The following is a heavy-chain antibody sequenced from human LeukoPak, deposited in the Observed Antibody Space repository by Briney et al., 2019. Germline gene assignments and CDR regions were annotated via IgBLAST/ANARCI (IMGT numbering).Heavy chain of an antibody. Sequence: GGSLRLSCAASGFTFSSYSMNWVRQAPGKGLEWVSSISSSSSYIYYADSVKGRFTISRDNSKNTLYLQMNSLRAEDTAVYYCARDPGTGTTSSPVDYWGQGTLVTVSS. CDR3: ARDPGTGTTSSPVDY. V-gene: IGHV3-21*01. D-gene: IGHD1-7*01. J-gene: IGHJ4*02. CDR2: ISSSSSYI. CDR1: GFTFSSYS.